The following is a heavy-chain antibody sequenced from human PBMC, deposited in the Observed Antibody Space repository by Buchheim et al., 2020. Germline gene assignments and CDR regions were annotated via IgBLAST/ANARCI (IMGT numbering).Heavy chain of an antibody. CDR3: ARLAYDSGGYFYLEH. D-gene: IGHD3-22*01. CDR1: GYTFISYH. V-gene: IGHV1-46*01. CDR2: IVPDDGRT. Sequence: QVQLVQSGAEVKKPGASVKVSCKAFGYTFISYHIYWVRQAPGQGLEWVGIIVPDDGRTSYAQKFQGRITVTRDTSTSTVYMDLSSLRSEDTAVYYCARLAYDSGGYFYLEHWGQGTL. J-gene: IGHJ4*02.